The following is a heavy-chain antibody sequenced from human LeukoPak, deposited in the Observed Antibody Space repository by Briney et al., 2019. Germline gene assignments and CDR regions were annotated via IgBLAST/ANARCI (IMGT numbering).Heavy chain of an antibody. CDR2: ISAYNGNT. J-gene: IGHJ4*02. Sequence: ASVKVSCKASGYTFTSYGISWVRQAPGQGLEWMGWISAYNGNTNYAQKLQGRVTMTTETSTSTAYMELRSLRSDDTAVYYCARVGDSSGYYKFDCWGQGTLVTVSS. D-gene: IGHD3-22*01. CDR1: GYTFTSYG. V-gene: IGHV1-18*01. CDR3: ARVGDSSGYYKFDC.